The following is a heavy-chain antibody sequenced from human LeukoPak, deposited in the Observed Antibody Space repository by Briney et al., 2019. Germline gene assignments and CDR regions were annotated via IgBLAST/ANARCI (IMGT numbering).Heavy chain of an antibody. Sequence: GGSLRLSCAASGFTVNSNYMSWVRQAPGKGLEWVPVLYSGGSTDNADSVKGRFTISRDNSKNTLYLQMNSLRAEDTAVYYCARDMQPYYYDSSGYLDYWGQGTLVTVSS. CDR3: ARDMQPYYYDSSGYLDY. V-gene: IGHV3-66*01. D-gene: IGHD3-22*01. CDR1: GFTVNSNY. J-gene: IGHJ4*02. CDR2: LYSGGST.